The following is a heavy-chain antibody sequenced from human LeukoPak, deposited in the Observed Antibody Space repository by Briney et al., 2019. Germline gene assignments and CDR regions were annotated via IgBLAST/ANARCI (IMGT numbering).Heavy chain of an antibody. J-gene: IGHJ4*02. CDR3: AREEGGVAVAGSSPFDY. V-gene: IGHV4-38-2*02. Sequence: PSETLSLTCTVSGYSISSGYYWGWIRQPPGKGLEWIGSIYHSGSTYYNPSLKSRVTISVDTSKNQFSLKLSSVTAADTAVYYCAREEGGVAVAGSSPFDYWGQGTLVTVSS. D-gene: IGHD6-19*01. CDR1: GYSISSGYY. CDR2: IYHSGST.